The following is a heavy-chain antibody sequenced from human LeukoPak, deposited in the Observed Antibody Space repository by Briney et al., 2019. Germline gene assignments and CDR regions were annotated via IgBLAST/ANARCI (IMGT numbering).Heavy chain of an antibody. V-gene: IGHV4-39*07. CDR1: GGSLSSSSYY. J-gene: IGHJ4*02. D-gene: IGHD3-10*01. CDR2: IYYSGST. CDR3: SRNLGSYYY. Sequence: SETLSLTCTVSGGSLSSSSYYWGWIRQPPGTGLEWIGSIYYSGSTYYNPSLKSRITISVDTSKNQFSLKLSSVTAADTAVYYCSRNLGSYYYWGQGILVTVSS.